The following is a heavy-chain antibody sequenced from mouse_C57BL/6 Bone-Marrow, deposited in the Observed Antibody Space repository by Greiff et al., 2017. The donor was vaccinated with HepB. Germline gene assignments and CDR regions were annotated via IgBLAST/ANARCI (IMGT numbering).Heavy chain of an antibody. J-gene: IGHJ2*01. CDR3: ARMREFITTVVAYYFDY. D-gene: IGHD1-1*01. V-gene: IGHV1-63*01. Sequence: VMLVESGAELVRPGTSVKMSCKASGYTFTNYWIGWAKQRPGHGLEWIGDIYPGGGYTNYNEKFKGKATLTADKSSSTAYMQFSSLTSEDSAIYYCARMREFITTVVAYYFDYWGQGTTLTVST. CDR1: GYTFTNYW. CDR2: IYPGGGYT.